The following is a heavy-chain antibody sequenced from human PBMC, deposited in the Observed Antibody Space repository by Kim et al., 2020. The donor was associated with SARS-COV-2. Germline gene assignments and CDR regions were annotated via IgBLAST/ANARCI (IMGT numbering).Heavy chain of an antibody. J-gene: IGHJ4*02. Sequence: GRFTISRDDSKSIAYLQMNSLKTEDTAVYYCTRALYYYDSSGRMKYYFDYWGQGTLVTVSS. V-gene: IGHV3-49*02. D-gene: IGHD3-22*01. CDR3: TRALYYYDSSGRMKYYFDY.